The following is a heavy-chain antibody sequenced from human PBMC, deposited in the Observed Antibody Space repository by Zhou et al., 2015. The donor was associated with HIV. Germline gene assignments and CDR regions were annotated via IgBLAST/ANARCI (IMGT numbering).Heavy chain of an antibody. V-gene: IGHV1-69*02. D-gene: IGHD3-3*01. Sequence: QVQLVQSGAEVKKPGSSVKVSCKASGGTFSSYTISWVRQAPGQGLEWMGRIIPILGIANYAQKFQGRVTITADKSTSTAYMELSSLRSEDTAVYYCARGNYDFWSGNNYYYYYGMDVWGQGTTVTVSS. CDR2: IIPILGIA. CDR1: GGTFSSYT. J-gene: IGHJ6*02. CDR3: ARGNYDFWSGNNYYYYYGMDV.